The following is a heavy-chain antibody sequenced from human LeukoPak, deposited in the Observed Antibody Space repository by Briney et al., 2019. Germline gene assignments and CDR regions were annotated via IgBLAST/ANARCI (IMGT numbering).Heavy chain of an antibody. D-gene: IGHD3-3*01. CDR2: ISAYTGNT. V-gene: IGHV1-18*01. Sequence: ASVKVSCKASGYIFNSYGISWVRQAPGQGLQWMGWISAYTGNTNYAQMLQGRVTMTTDTSTSTAYMELRSLRSDDTAVYYCARVMSGYELGYFDYWGQGTLVTVSS. J-gene: IGHJ4*02. CDR3: ARVMSGYELGYFDY. CDR1: GYIFNSYG.